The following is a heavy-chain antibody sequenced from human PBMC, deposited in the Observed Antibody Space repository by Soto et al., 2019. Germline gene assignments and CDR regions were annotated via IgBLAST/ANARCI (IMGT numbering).Heavy chain of an antibody. Sequence: QLVESGGGLVKPGGSLVLSCAGSGFAFTNVWLHWVRQTPGKGLECDVRIKSKPDGETTDYAAPVKGRFTISRDDSKHTLYLQMNSLQTADSGFYSCNTYYDFGSGHTPLWGQGTLVTVSS. CDR2: IKSKPDGETT. CDR1: GFAFTNVW. V-gene: IGHV3-15*07. CDR3: NTYYDFGSGHTPL. J-gene: IGHJ4*02. D-gene: IGHD3-3*01.